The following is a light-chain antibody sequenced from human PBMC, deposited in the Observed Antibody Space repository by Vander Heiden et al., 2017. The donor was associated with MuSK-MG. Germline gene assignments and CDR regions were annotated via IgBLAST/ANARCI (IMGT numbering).Light chain of an antibody. CDR1: QSIGTS. J-gene: IGKJ1*01. CDR3: QQSYSTPT. CDR2: GAF. Sequence: DIQMAQSPSSLSASVGDRVTITCRASQSIGTSLNWYQQKPGKAPKLLIYGAFSLQSGVPSSFSGSGSGTDFTLTISSLQPEDFATYYCQQSYSTPTFGQGTKVEIK. V-gene: IGKV1-39*01.